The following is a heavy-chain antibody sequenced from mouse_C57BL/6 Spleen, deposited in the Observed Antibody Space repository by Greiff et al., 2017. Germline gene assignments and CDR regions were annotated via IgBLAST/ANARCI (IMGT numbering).Heavy chain of an antibody. CDR1: GYTFTSYW. J-gene: IGHJ4*01. CDR2: IDPSDSYT. CDR3: EREPYGSSYGAMDY. D-gene: IGHD1-1*01. Sequence: VQLQQPGAELVKPGASVKLSCKASGYTFTSYWMQWVKQRPGQGLEWIGEIDPSDSYTNYNQKVKGKATLTVDTSSSTAYMQLSSLTSEDSAVYYCEREPYGSSYGAMDYWGQGTSVTGSS. V-gene: IGHV1-50*01.